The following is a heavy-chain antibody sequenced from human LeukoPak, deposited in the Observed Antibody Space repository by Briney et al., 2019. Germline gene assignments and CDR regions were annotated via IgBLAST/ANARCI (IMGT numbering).Heavy chain of an antibody. Sequence: SETLSLTCTVFGGSISSSSCYWGWIRQPPGKGLEWIGSIYYSGSTYYNPSLKSRVTISVDTSKNQFSLKLSSVTAADTAVYYCASYRTIAAAVFDAFDIWGQGTMVTVSS. CDR2: IYYSGST. D-gene: IGHD6-13*01. V-gene: IGHV4-39*01. J-gene: IGHJ3*02. CDR1: GGSISSSSCY. CDR3: ASYRTIAAAVFDAFDI.